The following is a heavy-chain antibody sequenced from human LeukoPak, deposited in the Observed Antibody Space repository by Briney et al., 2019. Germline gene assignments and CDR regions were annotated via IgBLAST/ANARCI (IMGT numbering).Heavy chain of an antibody. Sequence: PGGSLRLSCAAPGFLFDTYGMHWVRQAPGKGLEWVAYIRYDGSTTFYADSVRGGFTISRDNFKNTLYLEMNTLRAEDTAVFYCAKKGGNYDYFDYWGQGNLVTVSS. CDR2: IRYDGSTT. V-gene: IGHV3-30*02. J-gene: IGHJ4*02. CDR1: GFLFDTYG. CDR3: AKKGGNYDYFDY. D-gene: IGHD3-3*01.